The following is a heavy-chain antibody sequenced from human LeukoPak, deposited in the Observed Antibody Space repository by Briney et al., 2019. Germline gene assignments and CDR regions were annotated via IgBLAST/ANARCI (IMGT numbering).Heavy chain of an antibody. Sequence: SETLSLTCTVSGGYISSYYWSWIRQTPGKGLEWIGYIYYSGSTNYNPSLKSRVTISVDTSKNQFSLRLSSVTAADTAVYYCARLSGYDWESFHDYWGQGTLVTVSS. D-gene: IGHD5-12*01. V-gene: IGHV4-59*01. CDR3: ARLSGYDWESFHDY. CDR2: IYYSGST. J-gene: IGHJ4*02. CDR1: GGYISSYY.